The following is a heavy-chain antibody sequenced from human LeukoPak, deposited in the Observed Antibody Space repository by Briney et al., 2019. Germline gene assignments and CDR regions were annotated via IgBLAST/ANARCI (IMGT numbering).Heavy chain of an antibody. CDR1: GFTVSNNY. CDR3: AKDPYSSAWFSRDWFDP. D-gene: IGHD6-13*01. V-gene: IGHV3-23*01. CDR2: ISGNGGYT. J-gene: IGHJ5*02. Sequence: GGSLRLSCAASGFTVSNNYMSWVCQAPGKGLEWVSAISGNGGYTYYADSVKGRFTISRDNSKNTLYLQMNSLRAEDTAVYYCAKDPYSSAWFSRDWFDPWGQGTLVTVSS.